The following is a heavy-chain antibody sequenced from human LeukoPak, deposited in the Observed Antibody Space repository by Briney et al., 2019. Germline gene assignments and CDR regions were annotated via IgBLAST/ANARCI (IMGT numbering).Heavy chain of an antibody. V-gene: IGHV5-51*01. D-gene: IGHD2-15*01. CDR1: GYSFTNYW. J-gene: IGHJ5*02. CDR3: AREAHCSGGSCYPWFDP. CDR2: IYPGDSDT. Sequence: GESLKISCKDSGYSFTNYWIGWVRQMPGKGLEWMGIIYPGDSDTRYSPSFQGQVTISADKSISTAYLQWSSLKASDTAMYYCAREAHCSGGSCYPWFDPWGQGTLVTVSS.